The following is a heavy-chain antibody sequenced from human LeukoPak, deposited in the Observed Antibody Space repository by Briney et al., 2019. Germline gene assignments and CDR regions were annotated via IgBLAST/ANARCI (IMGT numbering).Heavy chain of an antibody. D-gene: IGHD2-15*01. CDR1: GFTFTDYY. Sequence: GGSLRLSCAASGFTFTDYYMSWIRQAPGKGLEWVSYISISSTTIYYADSVKGRFTISRDNSKNTLYLQMNSLRAEDTAVYYCARDQQDTGLWFDPWGQGTLVTVSS. V-gene: IGHV3-11*04. J-gene: IGHJ5*02. CDR2: ISISSTTI. CDR3: ARDQQDTGLWFDP.